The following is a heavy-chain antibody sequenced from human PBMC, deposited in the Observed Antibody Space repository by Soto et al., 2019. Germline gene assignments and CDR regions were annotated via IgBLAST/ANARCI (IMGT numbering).Heavy chain of an antibody. CDR2: FNPEDGEV. J-gene: IGHJ4*02. Sequence: QVQLVQAGAEVKRPGASVMVSCQISGHTLTELSIHWVRQAPGQGLDWVGGFNPEDGEVLSSQSLQGRVTFTQHTVTATVYMEISGLTSDDTAVYYCATPTPLRGTIITNKNVDYWGQGTMGTVSS. D-gene: IGHD1-7*01. CDR1: GHTLTELS. CDR3: ATPTPLRGTIITNKNVDY. V-gene: IGHV1-24*01.